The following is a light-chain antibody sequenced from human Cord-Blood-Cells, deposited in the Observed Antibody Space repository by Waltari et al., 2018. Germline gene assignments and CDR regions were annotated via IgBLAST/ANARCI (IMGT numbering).Light chain of an antibody. CDR1: QSVSSSY. CDR3: QQYGSSPPLT. CDR2: GAS. Sequence: EIVLTQSPGNLSFSPGERATLSCRASQSVSSSYLAWYQQNPGQAPRLLIYGASSRATGIPDRFSGSGSGTDFTLTISRLEPEDFAVYYCQQYGSSPPLTFGGGTKVEIK. V-gene: IGKV3-20*01. J-gene: IGKJ4*01.